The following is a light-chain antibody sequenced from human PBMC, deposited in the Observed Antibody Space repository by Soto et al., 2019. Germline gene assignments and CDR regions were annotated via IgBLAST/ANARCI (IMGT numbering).Light chain of an antibody. Sequence: EIVMTQSPGTLSVSPGERATLSCRASQSVTNNLAWYQQKPGQAPRLLIYRASARAAGVPARFSGSGSGTEFILIIHSPQSEDFATYYFQEYNTLAPTLPFGGGTKGEV. J-gene: IGKJ4*01. V-gene: IGKV3-15*01. CDR1: QSVTNN. CDR3: QEYNTLAPTLP. CDR2: RAS.